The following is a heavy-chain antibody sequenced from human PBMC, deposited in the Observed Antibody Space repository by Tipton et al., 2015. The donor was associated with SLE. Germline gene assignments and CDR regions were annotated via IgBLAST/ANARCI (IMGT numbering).Heavy chain of an antibody. D-gene: IGHD1-1*01. CDR3: GRGATTWRGAIYGMDV. J-gene: IGHJ6*02. Sequence: TLSLTCTVSGGSLGSYFWSWIRQPPGKGLEWIGYIYSSGSTNYNPSLKSRVTISIDVSKNQFSLKLPSVTAADTAVYYCGRGATTWRGAIYGMDVWGQGTTVTVSS. V-gene: IGHV4-59*08. CDR2: IYSSGST. CDR1: GGSLGSYF.